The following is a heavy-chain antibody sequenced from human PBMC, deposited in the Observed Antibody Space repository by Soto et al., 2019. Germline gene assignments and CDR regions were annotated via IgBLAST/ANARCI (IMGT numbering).Heavy chain of an antibody. Sequence: SETLSLTCTVSGGSISSSCYYWGWIRQPPGKGLEWIGSIYYSGSTYYNPSLKSRVTISVDTSKNQFSLKLSSVTAADTAVYYCARHGDYYDSSGYPMPSDYWGQGTLVTVSS. D-gene: IGHD3-22*01. CDR2: IYYSGST. V-gene: IGHV4-39*01. J-gene: IGHJ4*02. CDR1: GGSISSSCYY. CDR3: ARHGDYYDSSGYPMPSDY.